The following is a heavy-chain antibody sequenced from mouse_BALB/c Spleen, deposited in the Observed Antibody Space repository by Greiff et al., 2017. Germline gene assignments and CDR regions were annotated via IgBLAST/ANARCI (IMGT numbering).Heavy chain of an antibody. CDR3: ARGYGSSYAYAMDY. CDR1: GYSITSDYA. J-gene: IGHJ4*01. D-gene: IGHD1-1*01. V-gene: IGHV3-2*02. CDR2: ISYSGST. Sequence: EVQLQQSGPGLVKPSQSLSLTCTVTGYSITSDYAWNWIRQFPGNKLEWMGYISYSGSTSYNPSLKSRISITRDTSKNQFFLQLNSVTTEDTATYYCARGYGSSYAYAMDYWGQGTSVTVSS.